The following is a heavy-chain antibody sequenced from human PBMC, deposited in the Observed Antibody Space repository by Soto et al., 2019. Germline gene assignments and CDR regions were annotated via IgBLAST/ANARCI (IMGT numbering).Heavy chain of an antibody. V-gene: IGHV1-58*01. CDR2: LVVGTGNT. CDR1: GFTFRSSA. Sequence: ISVKVSCKTSGFTFRSSAVQWVRQARGQRLEWIGWLVVGTGNTNYAQKFQQRVTISSDRSTNTVSMELRSLTSEDTAVYYCATGAYCSGGSCSDYYYYYYGMDLCGQATTVTV. CDR3: ATGAYCSGGSCSDYYYYYYGMDL. J-gene: IGHJ6*02. D-gene: IGHD2-15*01.